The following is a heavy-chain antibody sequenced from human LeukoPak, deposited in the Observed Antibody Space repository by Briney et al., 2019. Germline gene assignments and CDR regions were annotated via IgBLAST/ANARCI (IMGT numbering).Heavy chain of an antibody. Sequence: ASVKVSCKASGYTFTTYALHWVRQAPGQRLEWMGWINAGNGNTKYSQKFQGRVTITRDTSASTAYMELSSLRSEDTAVYYCARGLRVSYYGMDVWGQGTTVTVSS. CDR1: GYTFTTYA. J-gene: IGHJ6*02. V-gene: IGHV1-3*01. D-gene: IGHD4-17*01. CDR3: ARGLRVSYYGMDV. CDR2: INAGNGNT.